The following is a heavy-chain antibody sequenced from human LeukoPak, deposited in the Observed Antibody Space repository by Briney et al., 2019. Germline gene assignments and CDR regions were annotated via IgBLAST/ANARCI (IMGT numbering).Heavy chain of an antibody. CDR3: ARDRGALWYDTCSFSFDI. V-gene: IGHV3-30*12. Sequence: GGSLRLSCAASGFTFSNAWMNWVRQAPGKGLEGVAVISYDGNNKYYADSVKGRFTISRDNSTNTLYLQMNSRRAEATALYYCARDRGALWYDTCSFSFDIWGEGTTVTVSS. D-gene: IGHD2-21*01. CDR1: GFTFSNAW. J-gene: IGHJ3*02. CDR2: ISYDGNNK.